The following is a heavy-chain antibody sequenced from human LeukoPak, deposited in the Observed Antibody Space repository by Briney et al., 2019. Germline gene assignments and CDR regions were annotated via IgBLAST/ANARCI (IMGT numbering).Heavy chain of an antibody. V-gene: IGHV3-9*01. CDR2: ISWNSGSI. J-gene: IGHJ4*02. Sequence: GGSLRLSCAASGFTFYDYAMRWVRQAPGKGLEWVSGISWNSGSIGYADSVKGRFTISRDNAKNSLYLQMNSLRAEDTALYYCAKFSPLLDYWGQGTLVTVSS. CDR1: GFTFYDYA. CDR3: AKFSPLLDY.